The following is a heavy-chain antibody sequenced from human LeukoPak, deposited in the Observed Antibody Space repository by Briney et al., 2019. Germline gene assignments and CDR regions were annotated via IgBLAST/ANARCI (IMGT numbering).Heavy chain of an antibody. CDR1: GGSISSYY. V-gene: IGHV4-4*07. J-gene: IGHJ5*02. CDR2: IYTSGST. Sequence: SGTLSLTCTVSGGSISSYYWSWIRQPAGKGLEWIGRIYTSGSTNYNPSLKSRVTMSVDTSKNQFSLKLSSVTAADTAVYYCAREYSGYYYYWFDPWGQGTLVTVSS. CDR3: AREYSGYYYYWFDP. D-gene: IGHD3-22*01.